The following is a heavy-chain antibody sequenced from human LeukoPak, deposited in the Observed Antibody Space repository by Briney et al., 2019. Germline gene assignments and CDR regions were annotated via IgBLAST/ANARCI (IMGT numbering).Heavy chain of an antibody. Sequence: GGSLRLSCAASVFNFSSHWMHWVRQPPGKGLVWVSRINSDGSHTTYANSMKGRFTISRDNAKNTLYLQMNSLRAEDTSVYYCVRASGTDSSGYVEIDFWGQGTLVTVSS. CDR3: VRASGTDSSGYVEIDF. J-gene: IGHJ4*02. V-gene: IGHV3-74*01. D-gene: IGHD3-22*01. CDR1: VFNFSSHW. CDR2: INSDGSHT.